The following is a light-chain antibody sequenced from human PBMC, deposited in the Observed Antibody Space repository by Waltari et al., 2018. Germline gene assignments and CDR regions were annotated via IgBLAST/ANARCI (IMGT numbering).Light chain of an antibody. CDR3: SSYAGNDLVI. CDR1: YSDIGSYNY. Sequence: QSALTQPASVSGSPGQSITISCTGTYSDIGSYNYVSWYQQHPGKAPKLMIYEVTNRPSGLSILCSGSKSGNTASLTITELQAEDEADYYCSSYAGNDLVIFGGGTKLTVL. J-gene: IGLJ2*01. CDR2: EVT. V-gene: IGLV2-14*01.